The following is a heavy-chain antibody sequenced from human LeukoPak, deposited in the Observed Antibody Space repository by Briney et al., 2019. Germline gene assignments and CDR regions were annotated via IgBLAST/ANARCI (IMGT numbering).Heavy chain of an antibody. CDR3: ARGRLITTLYYYYMDV. J-gene: IGHJ6*03. D-gene: IGHD5-12*01. CDR2: IYYSGST. V-gene: IGHV4-59*01. Sequence: RTSETLSLTCTVSGGSISSYYWSWIRQPPGKGLEWIGYIYYSGSTNYNPSLKSRVTISVDTSKNQFSLKLRSVTAADTAVYYCARGRLITTLYYYYMDVWGKGTAVTVSS. CDR1: GGSISSYY.